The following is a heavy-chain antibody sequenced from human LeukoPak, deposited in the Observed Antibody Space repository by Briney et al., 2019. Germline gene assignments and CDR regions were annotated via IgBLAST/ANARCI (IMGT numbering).Heavy chain of an antibody. J-gene: IGHJ4*02. V-gene: IGHV4-59*08. D-gene: IGHD1-26*01. CDR1: GGSISSYY. CDR2: IYYSGST. CDR3: ASLRERSYYARGFDY. Sequence: SETLSLTCTVSGGSISSYYWSWIRQPPGKGLEWIGYIYYSGSTNYNPSLKSRVTISVDTSKNQFSLKLTSVTAADTAVYYCASLRERSYYARGFDYWGQGTLVTVSS.